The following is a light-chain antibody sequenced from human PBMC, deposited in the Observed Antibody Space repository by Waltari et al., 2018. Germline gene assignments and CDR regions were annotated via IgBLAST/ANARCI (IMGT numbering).Light chain of an antibody. J-gene: IGKJ4*01. CDR3: QQYDGSPLT. CDR2: DAS. Sequence: EIVLTQSPDILSLSPGETATLSCRASQSVSNYLAWYQQKLGQAPRLLIYDASTRAPGIPARFSGSGSGTDFTLTISSLQAEDVAVYYCQQYDGSPLTFGGGTKVEI. V-gene: IGKV3-11*01. CDR1: QSVSNY.